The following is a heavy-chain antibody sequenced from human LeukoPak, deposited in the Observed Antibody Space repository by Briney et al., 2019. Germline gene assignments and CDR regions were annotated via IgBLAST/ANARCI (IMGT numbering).Heavy chain of an antibody. Sequence: SETLSLTCTVSGGSISSSNYYWGWIRQPPGEGLEWIASIFYTGSTYYNPSLKSRVTISVDTSKNQFSLKLTSVTAADTALYYCARRRSGHNWFDPWGQGTLVTVSS. D-gene: IGHD1-14*01. J-gene: IGHJ5*02. CDR3: ARRRSGHNWFDP. CDR1: GGSISSSNYY. V-gene: IGHV4-39*01. CDR2: IFYTGST.